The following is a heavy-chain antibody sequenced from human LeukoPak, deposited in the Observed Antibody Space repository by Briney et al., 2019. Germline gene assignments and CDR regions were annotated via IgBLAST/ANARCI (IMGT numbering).Heavy chain of an antibody. V-gene: IGHV3-23*01. CDR1: GFTFSSYA. J-gene: IGHJ4*02. CDR2: ISGSGGST. D-gene: IGHD3-22*01. Sequence: GGSLRLSCAASGFTFSSYAMSWVRQAPGKGLEWVSAISGSGGSTYYADSVKGRFTISRDNSKNTLYLQMNSLRAEDTAVYYCAEDRNYYDSSGYFDYWGQGTLVTVSS. CDR3: AEDRNYYDSSGYFDY.